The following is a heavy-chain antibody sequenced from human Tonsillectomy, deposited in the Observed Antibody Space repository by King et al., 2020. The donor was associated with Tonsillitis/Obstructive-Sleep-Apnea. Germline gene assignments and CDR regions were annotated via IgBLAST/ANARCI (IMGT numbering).Heavy chain of an antibody. CDR2: VKQDGSEK. D-gene: IGHD1-14*01. J-gene: IGHJ4*02. CDR1: GFIFSNYW. CDR3: TRSSGWSEDY. Sequence: VQLVVSGGHLVQPGGSLRLSCTASGFIFSNYWMHWVRQAPGKGLECVANVKQDGSEKNYVDSVKGRFTISRDNAKNSVYLQMNSLRAEDTAVYYCTRSSGWSEDYWGQGTLATVSA. V-gene: IGHV3-7*03.